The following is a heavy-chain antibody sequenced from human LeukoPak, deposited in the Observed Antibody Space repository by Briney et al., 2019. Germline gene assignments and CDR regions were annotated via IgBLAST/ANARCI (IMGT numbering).Heavy chain of an antibody. Sequence: ASVKVSCKASGGTFSSYAISWVRQAPGQGLEWMGGIIPIFGTANYAQKFQGRVTITTDESTSTAYMELSSLRSEDTAVYYCARPKGHYYGSGSYYEYYFDYWGQGTLVTVSS. D-gene: IGHD3-10*01. J-gene: IGHJ4*02. V-gene: IGHV1-69*05. CDR2: IIPIFGTA. CDR1: GGTFSSYA. CDR3: ARPKGHYYGSGSYYEYYFDY.